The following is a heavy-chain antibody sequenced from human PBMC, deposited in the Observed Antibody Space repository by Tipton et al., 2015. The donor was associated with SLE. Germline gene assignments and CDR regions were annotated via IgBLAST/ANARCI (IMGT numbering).Heavy chain of an antibody. CDR3: ARVEFGGTFFDY. J-gene: IGHJ4*02. CDR1: GGSISSYY. D-gene: IGHD2-15*01. Sequence: TLSLTCTVSGGSISSYYWGWIRQPPGKGLEWIGSIYHSGSTYYNPSLKSRVTISVDTSKNQFSLNLSSVTAADTAVYYCARVEFGGTFFDYWGQGTLVTVSS. V-gene: IGHV4-38-2*02. CDR2: IYHSGST.